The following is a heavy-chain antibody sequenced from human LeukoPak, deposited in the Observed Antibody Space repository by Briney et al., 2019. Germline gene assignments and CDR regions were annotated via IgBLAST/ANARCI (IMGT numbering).Heavy chain of an antibody. V-gene: IGHV1-24*01. CDR3: ARDKEQQLAPGYYYYYYYMDV. CDR1: GYTVTELS. D-gene: IGHD6-13*01. CDR2: FHPEDGET. Sequence: ASVKVSCKVSGYTVTELSMHWVRQSPGKGLEWMGGFHPEDGETIYAQKLQGRVTMTTDTSTSTAYMELRSLRSDDTAVYYCARDKEQQLAPGYYYYYYYMDVWGKGTTVTVSS. J-gene: IGHJ6*03.